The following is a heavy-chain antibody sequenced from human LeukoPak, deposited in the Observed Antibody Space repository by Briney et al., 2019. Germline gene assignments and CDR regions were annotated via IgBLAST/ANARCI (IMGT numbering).Heavy chain of an antibody. J-gene: IGHJ6*03. CDR2: MNPNSGNT. V-gene: IGHV1-8*01. Sequence: ASVTVSCKASGYTFTRYDINWVRQATGQGLAWVGWMNPNSGNTGYAQKFQGRATMTRNTSISTAYMELSSLRSEDTAVYYCARAPPYDFWSGPYYYYYYYMDVWGKGTTVTVSS. D-gene: IGHD3-3*01. CDR1: GYTFTRYD. CDR3: ARAPPYDFWSGPYYYYYYYMDV.